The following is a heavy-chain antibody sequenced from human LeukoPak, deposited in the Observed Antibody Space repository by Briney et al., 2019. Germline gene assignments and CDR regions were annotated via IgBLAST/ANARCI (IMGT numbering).Heavy chain of an antibody. CDR2: IYTSGST. CDR1: GGSISSGSYY. D-gene: IGHD6-19*01. CDR3: ARTSSSSGWPPPEAYN. J-gene: IGHJ4*02. V-gene: IGHV4-61*02. Sequence: SQTLSLTCTVSGGSISSGSYYWSWIRQPAGKGLEWIGRIYTSGSTNYNPSLKRRVTISVDTSKNQFSLKLSPLTAADTAVYYCARTSSSSGWPPPEAYNWGQGXLXTVSS.